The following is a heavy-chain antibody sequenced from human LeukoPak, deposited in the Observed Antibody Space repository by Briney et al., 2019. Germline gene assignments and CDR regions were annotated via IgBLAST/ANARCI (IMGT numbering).Heavy chain of an antibody. CDR2: IYSGGST. Sequence: GGSLRLSCAASGFTVSSNYMSWVRQAPGKGLEWVSVIYSGGSTYYADSVKGRFTISRDNSKNSLYLQMNSLRAEDTAVYYCARAGRYYYDSSGYYYDAFDIWGQGTMVTVSS. J-gene: IGHJ3*02. D-gene: IGHD3-22*01. CDR3: ARAGRYYYDSSGYYYDAFDI. V-gene: IGHV3-53*01. CDR1: GFTVSSNY.